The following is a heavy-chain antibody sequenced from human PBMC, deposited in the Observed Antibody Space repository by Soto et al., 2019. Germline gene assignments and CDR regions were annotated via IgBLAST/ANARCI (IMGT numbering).Heavy chain of an antibody. CDR3: ARGLNWNYFMNWLDT. CDR1: GYSFTTYW. V-gene: IGHV5-51*01. CDR2: VYPGDSDT. D-gene: IGHD1-1*01. Sequence: ESLKISCQTSGYSFTTYWIAWVRQMPGKGLEWMGVVYPGDSDTKYSPSFQGHVTISADRSISTAFLQWSSLKASDTAVYYCARGLNWNYFMNWLDTWGQGTLVTVSS. J-gene: IGHJ5*02.